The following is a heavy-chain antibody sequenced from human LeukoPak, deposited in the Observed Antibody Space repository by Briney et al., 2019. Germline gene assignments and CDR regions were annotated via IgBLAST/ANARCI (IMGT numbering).Heavy chain of an antibody. CDR1: GYTFTNYG. CDR3: VREVSAANAGYMDV. CDR2: ISVFYGHT. Sequence: GASVKVSCKASGYTFTNYGISWARQAPGQGLEWMGWISVFYGHTNYSQNFQGRLTMTTHTSTSTAYLELRSLRSDDTAVYYCVREVSAANAGYMDVWGTGTTVTVSS. V-gene: IGHV1-18*01. D-gene: IGHD6-13*01. J-gene: IGHJ6*03.